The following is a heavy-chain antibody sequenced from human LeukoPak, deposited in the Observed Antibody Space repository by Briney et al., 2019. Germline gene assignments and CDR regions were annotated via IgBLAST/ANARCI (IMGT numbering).Heavy chain of an antibody. CDR3: AKDRHNYDSSGYYVYFQY. J-gene: IGHJ1*01. V-gene: IGHV3-48*01. Sequence: PGGSLRLSCAASGFTFSSYSMNWVRQAPGKGLEWVSYISSSSSTIYYADSVKGRFTISRDNAKNSLYLQMNSLRAEDTAVYYCAKDRHNYDSSGYYVYFQYWGQGTLVTVSS. CDR2: ISSSSSTI. D-gene: IGHD3-22*01. CDR1: GFTFSSYS.